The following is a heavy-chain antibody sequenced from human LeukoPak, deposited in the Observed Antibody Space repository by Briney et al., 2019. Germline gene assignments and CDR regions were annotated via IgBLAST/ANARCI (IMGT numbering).Heavy chain of an antibody. CDR1: GGSISSYY. Sequence: SETLSLTCTVSGGSISSYYWSWIRQPPGKGLEWIGYIYYSGSTNYNPSLKSRVTISVDTSKNQFSLKLSYVTAADTAVYYCARGDGGSCFDYWGQGTLATVSS. V-gene: IGHV4-59*01. CDR2: IYYSGST. D-gene: IGHD6-13*01. CDR3: ARGDGGSCFDY. J-gene: IGHJ4*02.